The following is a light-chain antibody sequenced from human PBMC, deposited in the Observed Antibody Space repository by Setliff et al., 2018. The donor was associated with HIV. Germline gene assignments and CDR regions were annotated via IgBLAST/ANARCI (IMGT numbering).Light chain of an antibody. J-gene: IGLJ3*02. CDR3: GTWDSSLSAPV. Sequence: QSVLTQPPSVSAAPGQKVTISCSGSSSNIGNNYVSWYQQFPGTAPKLFVYENNKRPSGIPDRVSGSESGTSATLGITGLQTGDEADYYCGTWDSSLSAPVFGGGTKGTVL. CDR2: ENN. CDR1: SSNIGNNY. V-gene: IGLV1-51*02.